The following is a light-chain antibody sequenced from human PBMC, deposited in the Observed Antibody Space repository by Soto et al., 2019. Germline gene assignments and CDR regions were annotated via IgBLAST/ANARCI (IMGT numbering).Light chain of an antibody. CDR1: QSLLHSDGSTY. Sequence: VVLTQSPLSLPVTLGQPASISCRSSQSLLHSDGSTYLTWFQQRPGQSPRRLIYKISNRESGVPDRFSGSGSGTDFTLKISRVEAEDVGVYYFMQGTQWPWTFGQGTKVEIK. CDR3: MQGTQWPWT. J-gene: IGKJ1*01. CDR2: KIS. V-gene: IGKV2-30*02.